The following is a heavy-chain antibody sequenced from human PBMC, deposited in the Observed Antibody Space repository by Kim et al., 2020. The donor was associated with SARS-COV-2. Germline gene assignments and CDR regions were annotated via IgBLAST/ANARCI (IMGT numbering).Heavy chain of an antibody. V-gene: IGHV4-34*01. J-gene: IGHJ6*02. D-gene: IGHD3-9*01. Sequence: SETLSLTCAVYGGSFSGYYWSWIRQPPGKGLEWIGEINHSGSTNYNPSLKSRVTISVDTSKNQFSLKLSSVTAADTAVYYCARASLRYFDWLSTEPYYYSGMDVWGQGTTVTVSS. CDR3: ARASLRYFDWLSTEPYYYSGMDV. CDR1: GGSFSGYY. CDR2: INHSGST.